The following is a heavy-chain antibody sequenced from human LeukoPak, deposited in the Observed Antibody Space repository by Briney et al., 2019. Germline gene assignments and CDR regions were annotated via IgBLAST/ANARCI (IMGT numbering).Heavy chain of an antibody. V-gene: IGHV4-59*01. D-gene: IGHD6-13*01. CDR3: ARVGGGSSWYGVVDY. CDR2: IYYSGST. Sequence: SETLSLTCTVSGGSLSSYYWSWIRQPPGKGLEWIGYIYYSGSTNYNPSLKRRVTISVDTSKNQFSLKLSSVTAADTAVYYCARVGGGSSWYGVVDYWGQGTLVTVSS. J-gene: IGHJ4*02. CDR1: GGSLSSYY.